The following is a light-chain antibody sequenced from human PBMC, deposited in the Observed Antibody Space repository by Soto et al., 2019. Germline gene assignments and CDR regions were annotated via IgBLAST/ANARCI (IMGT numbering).Light chain of an antibody. J-gene: IGLJ3*02. CDR3: SSYTFSSTLV. CDR2: EVS. V-gene: IGLV2-14*01. CDR1: SMDVGGYNY. Sequence: QSALTQPASVSGSPGQSITISCTGTSMDVGGYNYVSWYQQHPGKAPKLMIYEVSNRPSGVSIRFSGSKSGNTASLTISGLQAEDEADYYCSSYTFSSTLVFGGGTTLTVL.